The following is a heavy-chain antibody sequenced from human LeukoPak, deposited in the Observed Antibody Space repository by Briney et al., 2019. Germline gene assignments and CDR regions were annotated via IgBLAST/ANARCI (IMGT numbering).Heavy chain of an antibody. CDR2: IYSGGST. CDR3: ARVSVVVPAAPFDY. CDR1: GFTVSSNY. J-gene: IGHJ4*02. V-gene: IGHV3-53*01. Sequence: GGSLRLSCAASGFTVSSNYMSWVRQAPGKGLEWVSVIYSGGSTYYADSVKGRFTISRDNSKNTLYLQMNSLRAEDTAVYYCARVSVVVPAAPFDYWGQGTLVTVSS. D-gene: IGHD2-2*01.